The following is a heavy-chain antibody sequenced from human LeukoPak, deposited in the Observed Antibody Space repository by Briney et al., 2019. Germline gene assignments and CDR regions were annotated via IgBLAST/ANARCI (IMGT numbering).Heavy chain of an antibody. D-gene: IGHD3-10*01. J-gene: IGHJ4*02. V-gene: IGHV7-4-1*02. CDR3: ARDVVPPYYYGSGSYYSRSDRPFDY. CDR2: INTNTGNP. CDR1: GYTFTSYA. Sequence: ASVKVSCKASGYTFTSYAMNWVRQAPGQGLEWMGWINTNTGNPTYAQGFTGRFVFSLDTSVSTAYLQISSLKAEDTAVYYCARDVVPPYYYGSGSYYSRSDRPFDYWGQGTLVTVSS.